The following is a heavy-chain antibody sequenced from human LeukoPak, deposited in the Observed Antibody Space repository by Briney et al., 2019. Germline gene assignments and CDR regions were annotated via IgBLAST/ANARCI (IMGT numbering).Heavy chain of an antibody. CDR2: ISAYNGNT. CDR3: ARDIVVVPAAIGHEDAFDI. CDR1: GYTFTSYG. J-gene: IGHJ3*02. D-gene: IGHD2-2*02. V-gene: IGHV1-18*01. Sequence: ASVKVSCKASGYTFTSYGISWVRQAPGQGLEWMGWISAYNGNTNDAQKLQGRVTMTTDTSTSTAYMELRSLRSDDTAVYYCARDIVVVPAAIGHEDAFDIWGQGTMVTVSS.